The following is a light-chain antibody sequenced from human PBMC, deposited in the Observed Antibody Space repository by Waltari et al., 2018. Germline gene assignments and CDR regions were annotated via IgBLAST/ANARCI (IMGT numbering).Light chain of an antibody. CDR1: SSNIGAGYD. Sequence: QSVLTQPPSVSGATGQRVTLSCTGSSSNIGAGYDVHWYQHLPGTAPKLLIHGNSNRPSGVPDRFSGSKSGTSASLAITGLQADDEADYYCQSYDISLSGYVFGTGTKVTVL. CDR2: GNS. V-gene: IGLV1-40*01. CDR3: QSYDISLSGYV. J-gene: IGLJ1*01.